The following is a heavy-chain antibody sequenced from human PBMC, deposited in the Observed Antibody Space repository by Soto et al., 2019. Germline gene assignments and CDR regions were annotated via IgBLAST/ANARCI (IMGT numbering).Heavy chain of an antibody. CDR3: ARKYSGSSWFDP. CDR1: GYAFSSSG. V-gene: IGHV1-18*01. D-gene: IGHD6-6*01. CDR2: ISTYNGNT. Sequence: ASVKVSCKASGYAFSSSGITWVRQAPGQGLEWMGWISTYNGNTNYAQKLLGRVTMTTDTSTRTAYMELRSLKSDDTAVYYCARKYSGSSWFDPWGQGTLVTVSS. J-gene: IGHJ5*02.